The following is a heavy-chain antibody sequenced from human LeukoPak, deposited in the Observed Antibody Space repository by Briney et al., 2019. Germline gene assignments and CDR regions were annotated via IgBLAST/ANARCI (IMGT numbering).Heavy chain of an antibody. CDR2: MNPNSGNT. J-gene: IGHJ4*02. Sequence: ASVKVSCKASGYTFTSYDINWVRQATGQGLEWMGWMNPNSGNTGYAQKLQGRVTMTTDTSTSTAYMELRSLRSDDTAVYYCARDSNDYDSSSSYWGQGTLVTVSS. CDR3: ARDSNDYDSSSSY. V-gene: IGHV1-8*01. D-gene: IGHD3-22*01. CDR1: GYTFTSYD.